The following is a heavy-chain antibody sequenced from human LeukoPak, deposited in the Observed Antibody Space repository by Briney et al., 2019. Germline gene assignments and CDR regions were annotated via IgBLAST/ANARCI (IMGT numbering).Heavy chain of an antibody. D-gene: IGHD3-10*01. CDR2: IIPIFGTA. J-gene: IGHJ4*02. V-gene: IGHV1-69*13. CDR1: GGTFSSYA. Sequence: SVKVSCKASGGTFSSYAISWVRQAPGQGLEWMGGIIPIFGTANYAQKFQGRVTFTADESTSTAYMELSSLRSEDTAVYYCARYKADYYGSGSYYGYWGQGTLVTVSS. CDR3: ARYKADYYGSGSYYGY.